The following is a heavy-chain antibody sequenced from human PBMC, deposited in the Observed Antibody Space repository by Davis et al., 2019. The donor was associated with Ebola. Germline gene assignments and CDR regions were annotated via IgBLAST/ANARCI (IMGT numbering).Heavy chain of an antibody. V-gene: IGHV3-53*01. CDR1: GFTVSSNY. CDR2: INRGGST. J-gene: IGHJ4*02. Sequence: GESLKISCVVSGFTVSSNYMSLVRQAPGKGLEWVSVINRGGSTNYADSVKGRFTISRDNSKNTLYLQLSSLSAEDTAMYYCARGETDFDYWGQGTLVTVSS. CDR3: ARGETDFDY.